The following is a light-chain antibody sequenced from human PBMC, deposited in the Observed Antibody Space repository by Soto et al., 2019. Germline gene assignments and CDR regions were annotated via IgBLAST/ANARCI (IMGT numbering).Light chain of an antibody. CDR3: SSYTTSNTLV. CDR2: DVT. CDR1: SSDVGAYNF. J-gene: IGLJ2*01. V-gene: IGLV2-14*03. Sequence: QSALTQPVSVSGSPGQSITISCTGTSSDVGAYNFVSWYQQHPGKAPKLMIYDVTNRPSGVSSRFSGSKSGNTASLAISGLQAEDEADYYCSSYTTSNTLVFGGGTKLTVL.